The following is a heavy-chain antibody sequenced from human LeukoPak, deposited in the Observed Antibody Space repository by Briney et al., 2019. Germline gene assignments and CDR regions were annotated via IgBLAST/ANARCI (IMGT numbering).Heavy chain of an antibody. D-gene: IGHD6-13*01. CDR2: INHSGST. CDR1: GGSFSGYY. J-gene: IGHJ5*02. CDR3: VRGGYGKYNWFDP. Sequence: SETLSLTCAVYGGSFSGYYWSWIRQPPGKGLEWIGEINHSGSTNYNPSLKSRVTISVDASKNQFSLRLSSVTAADTAVHYCVRGGYGKYNWFDPWGQGTLVTVSS. V-gene: IGHV4-34*01.